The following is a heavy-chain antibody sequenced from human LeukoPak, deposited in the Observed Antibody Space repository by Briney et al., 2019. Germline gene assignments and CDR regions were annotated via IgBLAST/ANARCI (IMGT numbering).Heavy chain of an antibody. J-gene: IGHJ4*02. V-gene: IGHV1-46*01. D-gene: IGHD2-15*01. CDR2: INPSGGST. Sequence: ASVKVSCKASGGTFSSYAISWVRQAPGQGLEWMGIINPSGGSTSYAQKFQGRVTMTRDTSTSTVYMELSSLRSEDTAVYYCARGYCSGGSCYPAGYFDYWGQGTLVTVSS. CDR3: ARGYCSGGSCYPAGYFDY. CDR1: GGTFSSYA.